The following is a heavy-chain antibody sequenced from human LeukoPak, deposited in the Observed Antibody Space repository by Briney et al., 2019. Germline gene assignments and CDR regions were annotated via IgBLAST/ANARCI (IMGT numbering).Heavy chain of an antibody. CDR2: INHSGST. D-gene: IGHD6-6*01. CDR3: ARGGAARPPRY. Sequence: SETLSLTCTVDGSISSYYWSWIRQPPGKGLEWIGEINHSGSTNYNPSLKSRVTISVDTSKNQFSLKLSSVTAADTAVYYCARGGAARPPRYWGQGTLVTVSS. J-gene: IGHJ4*02. CDR1: GSISSYY. V-gene: IGHV4-34*01.